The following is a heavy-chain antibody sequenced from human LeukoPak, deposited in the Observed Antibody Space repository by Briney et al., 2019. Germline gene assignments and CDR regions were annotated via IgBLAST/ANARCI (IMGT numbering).Heavy chain of an antibody. V-gene: IGHV4-59*08. CDR2: IYYSGST. CDR1: GGSFSSHY. CDR3: ARHSTGGQYWYFGL. Sequence: SETLSLTCTVSGGSFSSHYWSWIRQPPGKGLEWIAYIYYSGSTNYNPSLKSRVTISVDTSKSQFSLRLSSVTAADTAVYYCARHSTGGQYWYFGLWGRGTLVTVSS. J-gene: IGHJ2*01. D-gene: IGHD3-16*01.